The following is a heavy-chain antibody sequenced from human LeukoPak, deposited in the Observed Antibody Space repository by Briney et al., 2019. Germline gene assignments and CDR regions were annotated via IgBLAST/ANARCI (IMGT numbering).Heavy chain of an antibody. CDR2: IYPGDSDT. V-gene: IGHV5-51*01. CDR1: GYSFTSYW. CDR3: ARQTLWFGESSGVVNAFDI. J-gene: IGHJ3*02. D-gene: IGHD3-10*01. Sequence: GESLKISCKGSGYSFTSYWIGWVRQMPGKGLEWMGIIYPGDSDTRYSPSFQGQVTISADKSISTAYLQWSSLKASDTAMYYCARQTLWFGESSGVVNAFDIWGQGTMVTVSS.